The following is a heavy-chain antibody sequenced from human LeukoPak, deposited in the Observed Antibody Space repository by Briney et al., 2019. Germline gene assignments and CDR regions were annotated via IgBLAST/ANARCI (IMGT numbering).Heavy chain of an antibody. CDR3: AREAPDSSGWYAYYFDY. J-gene: IGHJ4*02. CDR1: GFTFSSYA. Sequence: PGGSLRLSCAASGFTFSSYAMHWVRQAPGKGLEWVAVISYDGSNKYYADSVKGRFTISRDNSKNTLYLQMNSLRAEDTAVYYCAREAPDSSGWYAYYFDYWGQGTLVTVSS. V-gene: IGHV3-30-3*01. CDR2: ISYDGSNK. D-gene: IGHD6-19*01.